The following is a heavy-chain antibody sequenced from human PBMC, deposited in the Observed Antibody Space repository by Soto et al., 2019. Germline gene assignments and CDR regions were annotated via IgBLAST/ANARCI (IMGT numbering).Heavy chain of an antibody. Sequence: QVQLVESGGGVVQPGRSLRLSCAASGFTFSSYGMHWVRQAPGKGLEWVAVIWYDGSNKYYADSVKGRFTISRDNSKNTLYLQMNSLRAEDTAVYYCARGLEYSSSRYYYYYMDVWGKGTTVTVSS. CDR3: ARGLEYSSSRYYYYYMDV. CDR1: GFTFSSYG. D-gene: IGHD6-6*01. CDR2: IWYDGSNK. J-gene: IGHJ6*03. V-gene: IGHV3-33*01.